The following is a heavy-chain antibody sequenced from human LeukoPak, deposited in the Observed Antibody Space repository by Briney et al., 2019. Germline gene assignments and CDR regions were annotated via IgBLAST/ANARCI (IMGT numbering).Heavy chain of an antibody. V-gene: IGHV5-51*01. Sequence: GESLKISCKGSGYSFTSYWIGWVRQMPGKGLEWMGIIYPGDPDTRYSPSIQGQVTISADKSISTAYLQWSSLKASDTAMYYCARLAQYYYGSGSYMGFDYWGQGTLVTVSS. CDR1: GYSFTSYW. CDR2: IYPGDPDT. J-gene: IGHJ4*02. CDR3: ARLAQYYYGSGSYMGFDY. D-gene: IGHD3-10*01.